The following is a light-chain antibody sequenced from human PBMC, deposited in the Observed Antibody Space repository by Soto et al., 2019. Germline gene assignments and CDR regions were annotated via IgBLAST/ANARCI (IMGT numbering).Light chain of an antibody. CDR3: QHYGSSFRT. V-gene: IGKV3-20*01. J-gene: IGKJ1*01. Sequence: EIVLTKSPGTLSLSPGERATLSCRATQSVSASYLAWYQQKPGQAPRLLIYGASSRATGIPDRFSGSGSATDFTLIISRLEPEDFAVYYCQHYGSSFRTFGQGTKVEIK. CDR1: QSVSASY. CDR2: GAS.